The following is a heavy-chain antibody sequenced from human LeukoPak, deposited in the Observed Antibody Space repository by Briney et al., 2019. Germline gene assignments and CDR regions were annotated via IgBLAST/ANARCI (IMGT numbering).Heavy chain of an antibody. CDR2: IIPIFGTA. Sequence: ASVKVSCKASGGTFSSYAISWVRQAPGQGLEWMGGIIPIFGTANYAQKFQGRVTITADESTSTAYMELSSLRSEDTAVYYCARDGSLPDNPHEGYYGMDVWGKGTTVTVSS. J-gene: IGHJ6*04. V-gene: IGHV1-69*13. D-gene: IGHD5-24*01. CDR1: GGTFSSYA. CDR3: ARDGSLPDNPHEGYYGMDV.